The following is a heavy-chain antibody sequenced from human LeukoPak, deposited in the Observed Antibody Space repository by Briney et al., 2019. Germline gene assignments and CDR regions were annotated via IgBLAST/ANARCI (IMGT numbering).Heavy chain of an antibody. V-gene: IGHV3-48*04. CDR3: ARGLGGYDLDY. CDR1: GFTFSSYS. Sequence: GGSLRLSCAASGFTFSSYSMNWVRQAPGKGLEWVSYISSSSSTIYYADSVKGRFTISRDNAKNSLYLQMNSLRAEDTAVYYCARGLGGYDLDYWGQGTLVTVSS. J-gene: IGHJ4*02. D-gene: IGHD5-12*01. CDR2: ISSSSSTI.